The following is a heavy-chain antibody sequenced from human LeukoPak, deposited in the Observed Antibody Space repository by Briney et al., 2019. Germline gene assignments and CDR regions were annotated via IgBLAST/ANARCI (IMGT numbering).Heavy chain of an antibody. Sequence: GGSLRLSCAASGFTFRVYAMTWVRQAPGKGLEWVSGISGSGSSTYSADSVKGRFTISRDNAKNSLYLQMNSLRAEDTAVYYCARGPTYYYDSSGYYGDYWGQGTLVTVSS. CDR3: ARGPTYYYDSSGYYGDY. D-gene: IGHD3-22*01. CDR2: ISGSGSST. V-gene: IGHV3-21*01. CDR1: GFTFRVYA. J-gene: IGHJ4*02.